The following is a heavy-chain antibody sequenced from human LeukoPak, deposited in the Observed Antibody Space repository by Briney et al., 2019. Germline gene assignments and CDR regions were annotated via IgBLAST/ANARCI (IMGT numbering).Heavy chain of an antibody. D-gene: IGHD4-17*01. J-gene: IGHJ4*02. CDR2: IYYRWST. CDR1: GGSISGYY. CDR3: ARAYGDYIDY. Sequence: PSETLSLTCSVSGGSISGYYWSWIRQPPGKGLEWIGYIYYRWSTTYSPSLKSRVTISVDTSKNQFSLKLGSLTTADTAVYYCARAYGDYIDYWGQGTLVTVSS. V-gene: IGHV4-59*01.